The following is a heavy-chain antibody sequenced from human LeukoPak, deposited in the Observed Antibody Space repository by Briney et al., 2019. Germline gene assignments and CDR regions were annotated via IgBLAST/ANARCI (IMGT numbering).Heavy chain of an antibody. J-gene: IGHJ5*02. CDR3: ARDKGSYHNWCDP. CDR2: IHYSGST. V-gene: IGHV4-59*01. CDR1: GGSFSSYY. Sequence: SETLSLTCTVSGGSFSSYYWSWIRQPPGKGLEWIGYIHYSGSTNYNPSLKSRVTILVDTSKNQFSLKLSSLTAADTAVYYCARDKGSYHNWCDPWGQGTLVIVSS. D-gene: IGHD1-26*01.